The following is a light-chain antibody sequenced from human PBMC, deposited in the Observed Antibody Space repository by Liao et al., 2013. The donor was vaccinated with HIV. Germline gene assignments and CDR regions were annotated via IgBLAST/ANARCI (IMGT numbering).Light chain of an antibody. CDR3: QAWDSSTGV. CDR1: KLGNKY. CDR2: QDN. V-gene: IGLV3-1*01. Sequence: SYELTQPPSVSVSPGQTATITCSGDKLGNKYVCWYQQKPGQSPVLVIYQDNKRPSGIPERFSGSNSGNTATLTISGTQAMDEGDYYCQAWDSSTGVFGPGTKVTVL. J-gene: IGLJ1*01.